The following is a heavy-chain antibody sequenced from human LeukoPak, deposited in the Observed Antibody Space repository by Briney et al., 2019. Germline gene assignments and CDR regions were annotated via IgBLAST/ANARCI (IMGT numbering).Heavy chain of an antibody. V-gene: IGHV5-51*01. J-gene: IGHJ4*02. Sequence: GESLKISCKGSGYSFTSNWIGWVRQLPGKGLEWMGIIYPGDSDTRYSPSFQGQVTISADKSITTAYLQWSSLKASDTAIYYCAKGEPTGNFDYLGQGTLVTVSS. CDR1: GYSFTSNW. CDR3: AKGEPTGNFDY. D-gene: IGHD1-1*01. CDR2: IYPGDSDT.